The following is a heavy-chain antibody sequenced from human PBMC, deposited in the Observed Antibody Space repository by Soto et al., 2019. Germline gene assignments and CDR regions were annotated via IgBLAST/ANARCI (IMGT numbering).Heavy chain of an antibody. CDR2: IRSKAYGGTT. J-gene: IGHJ4*02. Sequence: GGSLRLSCTASGFPFGDYAMSWFRQAPGKGLEWVGFIRSKAYGGTTEYAASVKGRFTISRDDSKSIAYLQMDSLKTEDTAVYYCTAGYCSGGSCYPWDSWRQGTLVTVSS. V-gene: IGHV3-49*03. CDR3: TAGYCSGGSCYPWDS. D-gene: IGHD2-15*01. CDR1: GFPFGDYA.